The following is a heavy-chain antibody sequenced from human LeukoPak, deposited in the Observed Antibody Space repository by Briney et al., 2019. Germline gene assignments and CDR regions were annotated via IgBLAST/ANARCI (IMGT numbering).Heavy chain of an antibody. J-gene: IGHJ4*02. CDR3: ARTNPMSPYHFDY. Sequence: RGGSLLLSCAASGFTFRSYAMHGVRPAPGKGLEWVAVISYDGSNKYYADSVKGRFTISRDNSKNTLYLQMNSLRAEDTAVYYCARTNPMSPYHFDYWGQGTLVTVSS. D-gene: IGHD3-10*02. CDR1: GFTFRSYA. V-gene: IGHV3-30*04. CDR2: ISYDGSNK.